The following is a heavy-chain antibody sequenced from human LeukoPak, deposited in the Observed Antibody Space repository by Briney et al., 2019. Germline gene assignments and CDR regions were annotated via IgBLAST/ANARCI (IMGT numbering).Heavy chain of an antibody. J-gene: IGHJ4*02. CDR1: GFTFSDYY. D-gene: IGHD4-17*01. Sequence: PGGSLRLSCAASGFTFSDYYMSWIRQAPGEGLEWVSYISSSSSYTSYADSVKGRFTISRDNAKNSLYLQMNSLRAEDTAVYYCARTNYGDYADYWGQGTLVTVSS. CDR3: ARTNYGDYADY. CDR2: ISSSSSYT. V-gene: IGHV3-11*03.